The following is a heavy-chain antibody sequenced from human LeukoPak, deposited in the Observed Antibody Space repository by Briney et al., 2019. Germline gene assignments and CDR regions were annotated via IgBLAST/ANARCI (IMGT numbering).Heavy chain of an antibody. V-gene: IGHV4-38-2*02. CDR1: GFSISHGYY. CDR3: ARHIRGYYDSSGYSY. CDR2: IYHSGST. J-gene: IGHJ4*02. Sequence: PSETLSLTCTVSGFSISHGYYWSWIRQPPGKGLEWIGSIYHSGSTYYNPSLKSRVTISVDTSKNQFSLKLSSVTAADTAVYYCARHIRGYYDSSGYSYWGQGTLVTVSS. D-gene: IGHD3-22*01.